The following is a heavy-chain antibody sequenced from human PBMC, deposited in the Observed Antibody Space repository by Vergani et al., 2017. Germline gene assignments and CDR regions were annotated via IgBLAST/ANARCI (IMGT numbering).Heavy chain of an antibody. CDR3: AHRRRYCSSTSCPTDYYYGMDV. V-gene: IGHV2-5*01. CDR1: GFSLSTSGVG. J-gene: IGHJ6*02. CDR2: IYWNDDK. Sequence: QIPLKESGPTLVKPTQTLTLTCTFSGFSLSTSGVGLGWIRQPPGKALEWLALIYWNDDKRYSPSLKSRLTITKDTTKNQVVLTMTNMDPVDTATYYCAHRRRYCSSTSCPTDYYYGMDVWGQGTTVTVSS. D-gene: IGHD2-2*01.